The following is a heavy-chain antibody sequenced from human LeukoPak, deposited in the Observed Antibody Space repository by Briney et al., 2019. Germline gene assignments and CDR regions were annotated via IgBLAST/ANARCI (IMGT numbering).Heavy chain of an antibody. D-gene: IGHD2-2*01. J-gene: IGHJ6*03. CDR3: ARAIPSPQHCSSTSCLSRGAYYYYYMDV. CDR1: GYTFTSYG. CDR2: ISAYNGNT. V-gene: IGHV1-18*01. Sequence: ASVKVSCKASGYTFTSYGISWVRQAPGQGLEWMGWISAYNGNTNYAQKLQGRVTMTTDTSTSTAYMELRSLRSDDTAVYYCARAIPSPQHCSSTSCLSRGAYYYYYMDVWGKGTTVTVSS.